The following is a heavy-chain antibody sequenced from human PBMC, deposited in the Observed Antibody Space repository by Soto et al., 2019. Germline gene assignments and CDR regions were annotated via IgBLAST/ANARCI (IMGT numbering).Heavy chain of an antibody. D-gene: IGHD5-12*01. V-gene: IGHV6-1*01. J-gene: IGHJ6*02. CDR3: ARGSSYHLYYFYYGMDV. Sequence: SQTLSLTCAISGDSVSSNSAAWNWIRQSPSRGLEWLGRTYYRSKWYNDYAVSVKSRITINPDTSKNQFSLQLNSVPPEDTAVYYWARGSSYHLYYFYYGMDVWGQGTTVTVSS. CDR1: GDSVSSNSAA. CDR2: TYYRSKWYN.